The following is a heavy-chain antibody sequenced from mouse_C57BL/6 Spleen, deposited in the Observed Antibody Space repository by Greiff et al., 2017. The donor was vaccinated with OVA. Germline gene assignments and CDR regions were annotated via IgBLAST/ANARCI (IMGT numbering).Heavy chain of an antibody. Sequence: VQVVESGAELAKPGASVKLSCKASGYTFTSYWMHWVKQRPGQGLEWIGYINPSSGYTKYNQKFKDKATLTADKSSSTAYMQLSSLTYEDSAVYYCATAYYDYDVYYAMDYWGQGTSVTVSS. V-gene: IGHV1-7*01. CDR2: INPSSGYT. CDR3: ATAYYDYDVYYAMDY. J-gene: IGHJ4*01. D-gene: IGHD2-4*01. CDR1: GYTFTSYW.